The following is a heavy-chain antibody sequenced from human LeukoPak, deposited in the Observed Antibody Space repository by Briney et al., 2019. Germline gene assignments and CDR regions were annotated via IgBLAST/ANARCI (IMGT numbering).Heavy chain of an antibody. CDR2: INSDGSST. CDR3: ARVAGSYAALDY. V-gene: IGHV3-74*01. J-gene: IGHJ4*02. Sequence: GGSLRLSCAASGFTFSSYWMHWVRQAPGKGLVWVSRINSDGSSTSYADSVKGRFTISRDNAKNTLYLQMNSLRAEDTAVYYCARVAGSYAALDYWGQGTLVTVSS. D-gene: IGHD3-16*01. CDR1: GFTFSSYW.